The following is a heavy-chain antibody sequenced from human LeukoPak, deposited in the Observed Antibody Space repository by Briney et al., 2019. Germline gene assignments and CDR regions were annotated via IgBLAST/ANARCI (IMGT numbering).Heavy chain of an antibody. V-gene: IGHV4-39*02. CDR2: ISYSGGT. D-gene: IGHD3-22*01. J-gene: IGHJ3*02. Sequence: KSGGSLRLSCAASGFTFSSYAMSWVRQPPGKGLEWFGSISYSGGTAYNPSLRSRVTISIDTSKNQFSLKLNSVTAADTAVYYCAREVEYYDSSGYRPHAFDIWGQGTVVTVSS. CDR3: AREVEYYDSSGYRPHAFDI. CDR1: GFTFSSYA.